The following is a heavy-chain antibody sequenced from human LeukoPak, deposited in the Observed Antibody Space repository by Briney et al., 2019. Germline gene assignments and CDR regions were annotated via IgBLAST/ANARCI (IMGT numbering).Heavy chain of an antibody. CDR3: ARNLRFLEWLIDY. CDR2: ISSSSSYI. J-gene: IGHJ4*02. CDR1: GFTFSSYS. Sequence: GGPLRLSCAASGFTFSSYSMNWVRQAPGKGLEWVSSISSSSSYIYYADSVKGRFTISRDNAKNSLYLQMNSLRAEDTAVYYCARNLRFLEWLIDYWGQGTLVTVSS. V-gene: IGHV3-21*01. D-gene: IGHD3-3*01.